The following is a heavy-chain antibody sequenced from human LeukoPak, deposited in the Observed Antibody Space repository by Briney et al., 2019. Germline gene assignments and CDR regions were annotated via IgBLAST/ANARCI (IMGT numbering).Heavy chain of an antibody. Sequence: GGSLRLSCAASGFTFSSYSMNWVRQAPGKGLEWVSSISSSSSSYIYYADSVKGRFTISRDNAKNSLYLQMNSLRAEDTAVYYCARDPGGFVYYMDVWGKGTTVTVSS. J-gene: IGHJ6*03. V-gene: IGHV3-21*01. CDR2: ISSSSSSYI. CDR3: ARDPGGFVYYMDV. D-gene: IGHD3-10*01. CDR1: GFTFSSYS.